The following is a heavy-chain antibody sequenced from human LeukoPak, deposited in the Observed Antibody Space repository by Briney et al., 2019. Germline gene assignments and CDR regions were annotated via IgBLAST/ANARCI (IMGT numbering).Heavy chain of an antibody. CDR2: IYPGDSDT. CDR3: ARQQGVGYCSSTSCEFDY. CDR1: GYSFTSYW. V-gene: IGHV5-51*01. D-gene: IGHD2-2*01. Sequence: RPGESLKISCKGSGYSFTSYWIGWVRQMPGKGLEWMGNIYPGDSDTRYSPSFQGQVTISAAKSISTAYLQWSSLNASDTAMYYCARQQGVGYCSSTSCEFDYWGQGTLVTVSS. J-gene: IGHJ4*02.